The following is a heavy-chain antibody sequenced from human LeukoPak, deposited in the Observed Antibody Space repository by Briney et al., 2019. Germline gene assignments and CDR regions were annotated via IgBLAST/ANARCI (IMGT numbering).Heavy chain of an antibody. D-gene: IGHD3-22*01. V-gene: IGHV4-59*08. CDR2: IYYSGST. J-gene: IGHJ2*01. CDR3: ARHGGYYYNWYFDL. Sequence: SETLSLTCTVSGGSISSYYWSWIRQPPGKGLEWIGYIYYSGSTNYNPSLKSRVTISVDTSKNQFSLKLSSVTAADTAVYYCARHGGYYYNWYFDLWGRGTLVTVSS. CDR1: GGSISSYY.